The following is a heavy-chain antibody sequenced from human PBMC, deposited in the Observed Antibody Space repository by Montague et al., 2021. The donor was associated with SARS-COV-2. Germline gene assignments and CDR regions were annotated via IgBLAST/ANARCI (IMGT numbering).Heavy chain of an antibody. J-gene: IGHJ5*02. CDR1: GGSVSSRSHF. D-gene: IGHD2-15*01. CDR2: IYATGXA. Sequence: TLSLTCTVSGGSVSSRSHFWSWIRQPAGKGLEWIGHIYATGXAXYXXXXEXRVTISVDTSNNQFSLRLNSVTAADTAVHYCTRVVVVVPASPAPTLFDPWGQGILVTVSS. V-gene: IGHV4-61*09. CDR3: TRVVVVVPASPAPTLFDP.